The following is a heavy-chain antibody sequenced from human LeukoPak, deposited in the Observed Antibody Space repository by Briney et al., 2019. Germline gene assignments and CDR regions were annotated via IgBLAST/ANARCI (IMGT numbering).Heavy chain of an antibody. J-gene: IGHJ6*02. D-gene: IGHD1-26*01. V-gene: IGHV3-66*01. CDR1: GFTVSSNY. CDR2: IYSGGST. Sequence: GGSLRLSCAASGFTVSSNYMSWVRQAPGKGLEWVSVIYSGGSTYYADSVKGRFTISRDNSKNTLYLQMNSLRAEDTAVYYCARGATYYYGIDVWGQGTTVTVSS. CDR3: ARGATYYYGIDV.